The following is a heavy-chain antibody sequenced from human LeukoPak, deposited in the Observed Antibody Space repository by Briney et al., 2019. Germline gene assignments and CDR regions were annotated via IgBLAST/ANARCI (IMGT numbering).Heavy chain of an antibody. CDR3: ARRRLDSSGYFDC. V-gene: IGHV3-23*01. J-gene: IGHJ4*02. Sequence: GRSLRLSCAASGFTLSSHSMTWVRQAPGKGPEWVSAISGRGATDYADSVKGRFTISRDTSNNTLFLQLNNLRDEDTALYYCARRRLDSSGYFDCWGQGTLVTVSS. CDR1: GFTLSSHS. D-gene: IGHD3-22*01. CDR2: ISGRGAT.